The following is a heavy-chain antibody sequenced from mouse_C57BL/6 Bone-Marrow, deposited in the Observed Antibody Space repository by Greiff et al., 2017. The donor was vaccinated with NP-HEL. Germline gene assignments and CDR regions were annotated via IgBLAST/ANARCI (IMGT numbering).Heavy chain of an antibody. D-gene: IGHD2-1*01. CDR2: IYPRDGST. Sequence: VQRVESDAELVKPGASVKISCKVSGYTFTDHTIHWMKQRPEQGLEWIGYIYPRDGSTKYNEKFKGKATLTADKSSSTAYMQLNSLTSEDSAVYFCARAPSLLFYAMDYWGQGTSVTVSS. V-gene: IGHV1-78*01. CDR1: GYTFTDHT. CDR3: ARAPSLLFYAMDY. J-gene: IGHJ4*01.